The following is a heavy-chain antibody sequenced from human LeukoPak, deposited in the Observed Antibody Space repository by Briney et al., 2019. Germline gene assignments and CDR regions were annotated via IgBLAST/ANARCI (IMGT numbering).Heavy chain of an antibody. V-gene: IGHV3-23*01. CDR2: INDNGGQT. J-gene: IGHJ4*02. D-gene: IGHD1-26*01. CDR1: GFAFKNYA. CDR3: AKTQWKVGATEYFDF. Sequence: GGSLRLSCAASGFAFKNYAMTWVRQAPGKGLEWVSNINDNGGQTHYADSVKGRFTISRENSKNTLFLQMDSLRAEDTAVYYCAKTQWKVGATEYFDFWGQGILVTVSS.